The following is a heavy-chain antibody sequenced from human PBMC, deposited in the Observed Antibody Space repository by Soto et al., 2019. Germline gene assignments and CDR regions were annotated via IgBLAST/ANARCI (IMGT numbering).Heavy chain of an antibody. D-gene: IGHD3-10*01. V-gene: IGHV3-23*01. Sequence: GGSLRLSCAASGFTCSTYAVTCVRKAPGKGLEWVSTTSGSGGSTSYADSVKGRFTISRDNSKNTLYVHMNSLRGEDTAVYYGEKGGRSFLYFFAFRGKGTLVPVS. CDR2: TSGSGGST. CDR1: GFTCSTYA. J-gene: IGHJ4*02. CDR3: EKGGRSFLYFFAF.